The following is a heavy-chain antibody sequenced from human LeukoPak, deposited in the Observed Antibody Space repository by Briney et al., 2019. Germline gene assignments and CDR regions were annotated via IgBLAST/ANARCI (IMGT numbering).Heavy chain of an antibody. Sequence: SETLSLTCTVSGGSISSSSYYWGWIHQPPGKGLEWIGSIYYSGSTYYNPSLKSRVTISVDTSKNQFSLKLSSVTAADTAVYYCARHPRTIRFLARANWFDPWGQGTLVTVSS. V-gene: IGHV4-39*01. CDR2: IYYSGST. CDR1: GGSISSSSYY. J-gene: IGHJ5*02. D-gene: IGHD3-3*01. CDR3: ARHPRTIRFLARANWFDP.